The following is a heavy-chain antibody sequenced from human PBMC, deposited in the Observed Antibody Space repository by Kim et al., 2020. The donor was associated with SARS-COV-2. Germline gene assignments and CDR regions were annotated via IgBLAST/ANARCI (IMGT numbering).Heavy chain of an antibody. CDR3: AREKGLASRGWFGEFHFDN. CDR2: ISYDGSNK. V-gene: IGHV3-30*04. CDR1: GFTFSSYA. D-gene: IGHD3-10*01. J-gene: IGHJ4*02. Sequence: GGSLRLSCAASGFTFSSYAMHWVRQAPGKGLEWVAVISYDGSNKYYADSVKGRFTISRDNSKNTLYLQMNSLRAEDTAVYYCAREKGLASRGWFGEFHFDNWGQGTLVTVSS.